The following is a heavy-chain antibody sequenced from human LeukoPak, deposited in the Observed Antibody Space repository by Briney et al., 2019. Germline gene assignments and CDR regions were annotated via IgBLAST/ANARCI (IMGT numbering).Heavy chain of an antibody. CDR1: GASINTYF. D-gene: IGHD6-13*01. CDR3: ARIAAAGLLDY. V-gene: IGHV4-4*07. CDR2: IHASGTT. J-gene: IGHJ4*02. Sequence: SETLSLTCTVSGASINTYFWSWFRQPAGKGLEWIGRIHASGTTNYNPSLKSRVTISVDTSKNQFSLKLSSVTAADTAVYYCARIAAAGLLDYWGQGTLVTVSS.